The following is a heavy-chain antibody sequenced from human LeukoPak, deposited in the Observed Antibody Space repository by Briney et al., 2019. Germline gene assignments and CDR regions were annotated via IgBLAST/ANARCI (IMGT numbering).Heavy chain of an antibody. Sequence: PGGSLRLSCAASGFTFSSYGMSWVRQAPGKGLEWVSAISGSGGSTYYADSVKGRFTISRDNSKNTLYLQMNSLRAEDTAVYYCAKGTNLRITMIVVGFDYWGQGTLVTVSS. V-gene: IGHV3-23*01. D-gene: IGHD3-22*01. CDR3: AKGTNLRITMIVVGFDY. J-gene: IGHJ4*02. CDR1: GFTFSSYG. CDR2: ISGSGGST.